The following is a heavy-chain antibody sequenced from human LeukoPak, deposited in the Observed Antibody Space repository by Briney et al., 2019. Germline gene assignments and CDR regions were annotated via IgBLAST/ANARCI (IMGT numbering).Heavy chain of an antibody. CDR1: GFSFSSYA. J-gene: IGHJ4*02. D-gene: IGHD4-17*01. V-gene: IGHV3-23*01. CDR2: ISSSGATT. CDR3: APSPNAVTPTGPDY. Sequence: GGSLRLSCAASGFSFSSYAMSWVRQAPGMGLEWVSSISSSGATTYYADSVKGRFTISRDNSKNTLYLQTNSLRAEDTAVYYCAPSPNAVTPTGPDYWGQGTLVTVSS.